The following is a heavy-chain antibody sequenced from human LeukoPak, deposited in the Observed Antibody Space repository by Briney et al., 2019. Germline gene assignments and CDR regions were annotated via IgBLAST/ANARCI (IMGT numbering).Heavy chain of an antibody. D-gene: IGHD4-23*01. CDR1: GYTFTGYY. CDR2: INPNSGGT. CDR3: ARVLLRTVVTPPFAY. J-gene: IGHJ4*02. Sequence: ASVKVSCKASGYTFTGYYMHWVRQAPGQGLEWMGWINPNSGGTNYAQKFQGRVTMTRDTPISTAYMELSRLRSDDTAVYYCARVLLRTVVTPPFAYWGQGTLVTVSS. V-gene: IGHV1-2*02.